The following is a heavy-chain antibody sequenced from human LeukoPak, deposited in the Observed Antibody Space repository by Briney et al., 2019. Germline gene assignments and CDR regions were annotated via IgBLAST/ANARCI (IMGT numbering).Heavy chain of an antibody. CDR3: AKVVIATPTWEYYFDY. J-gene: IGHJ4*02. Sequence: AGGSLRLSCAASGFTFSSYAMSWVRQAPGKGLEWVSAISGSGGSTYYADSVKGRFTISRDNSKNTLYLQMNSLRAEDTAVYYCAKVVIATPTWEYYFDYWGQGTLVTVSS. CDR2: ISGSGGST. V-gene: IGHV3-23*01. D-gene: IGHD2-21*01. CDR1: GFTFSSYA.